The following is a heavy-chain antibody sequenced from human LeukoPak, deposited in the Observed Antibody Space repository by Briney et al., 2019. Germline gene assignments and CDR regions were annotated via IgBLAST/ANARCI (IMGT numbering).Heavy chain of an antibody. D-gene: IGHD6-19*01. CDR2: INHSGST. V-gene: IGHV4-39*07. CDR1: GGSSSSGGYY. J-gene: IGHJ4*02. Sequence: SSETLPLTCTVSGGSSSSGGYYWSWIRQHPGKGLEWIGEINHSGSTNHNPSLKSRVTISVDTSKNQFSLKLSSVTAADTAVYYCARKGGWPRRIIDYWGQGTLVTVSS. CDR3: ARKGGWPRRIIDY.